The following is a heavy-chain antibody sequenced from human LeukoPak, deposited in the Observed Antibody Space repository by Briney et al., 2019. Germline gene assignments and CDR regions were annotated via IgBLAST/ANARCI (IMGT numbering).Heavy chain of an antibody. Sequence: GESLKISCKGSGCSFTSYWIGWVRQMPGKGLEWMGIIYPGDSDTRYSPSFQGQVTISADKSISTAYLQWSSLKASDTAMYYCARKYCSGGSCYGAFDIWGQGTMVTVSS. D-gene: IGHD2-15*01. CDR2: IYPGDSDT. CDR3: ARKYCSGGSCYGAFDI. J-gene: IGHJ3*02. V-gene: IGHV5-51*01. CDR1: GCSFTSYW.